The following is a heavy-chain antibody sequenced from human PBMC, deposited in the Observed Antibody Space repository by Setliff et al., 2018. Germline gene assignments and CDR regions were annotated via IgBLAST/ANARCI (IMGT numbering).Heavy chain of an antibody. J-gene: IGHJ4*02. CDR2: ISHAVSA. CDR3: VRTQCTATSCFYLPH. V-gene: IGHV4-30-4*01. Sequence: SETLSLTCNVSGASVSSFYYYWAWIRQPPGKGLEYIGHISHAVSASYSPSLKSRLSISADTSKNQFSLKLTSVTAADTAVYYCVRTQCTATSCFYLPHWGQGTVVTVSS. D-gene: IGHD2-2*01. CDR1: GASVSSFYYY.